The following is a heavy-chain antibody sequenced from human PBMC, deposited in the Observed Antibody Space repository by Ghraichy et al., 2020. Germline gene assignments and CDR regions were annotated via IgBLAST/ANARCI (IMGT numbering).Heavy chain of an antibody. CDR3: AREVITPADTDGFDL. J-gene: IGHJ3*01. D-gene: IGHD2-2*01. V-gene: IGHV4-31*03. Sequence: SETLSLTCTVSGGPISNDNYYWSWLRQHAGKGPEWIGYISYTGSAYYNPSLKSRVTISVDTSKNQFSLNLNSMSDADTAVYYCAREVITPADTDGFDLWGQGTVVTVSS. CDR2: ISYTGSA. CDR1: GGPISNDNYY.